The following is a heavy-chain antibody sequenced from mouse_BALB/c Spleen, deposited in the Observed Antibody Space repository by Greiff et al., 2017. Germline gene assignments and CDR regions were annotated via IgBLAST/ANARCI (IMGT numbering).Heavy chain of an antibody. Sequence: QVQLKQSGAELAKPGASVKMSCKASGYTFTSYWMHWVNQRPGQGLEWIGYINPSTGYTEYNQKFKDKATLTADKTSSTAYMQLSSLTSEDSAVYYCAREYYGYDKGFAYWGQGTLVTVSA. V-gene: IGHV1-7*01. CDR2: INPSTGYT. J-gene: IGHJ3*01. D-gene: IGHD2-2*01. CDR3: AREYYGYDKGFAY. CDR1: GYTFTSYW.